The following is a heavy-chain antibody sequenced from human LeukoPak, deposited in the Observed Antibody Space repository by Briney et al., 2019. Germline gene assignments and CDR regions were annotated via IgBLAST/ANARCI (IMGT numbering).Heavy chain of an antibody. CDR2: IIPIFGTA. D-gene: IGHD3-10*01. Sequence: SVKVSCKASGGTFSSYAISWVRQAPGQGLEWMGGIIPIFGTANYAQKFQGRVTITADKSTSTAYMELSSLRSEDTAVYDCARVGTYYYGSGSYSGWFDPWGQGTLVTVSS. J-gene: IGHJ5*02. CDR3: ARVGTYYYGSGSYSGWFDP. CDR1: GGTFSSYA. V-gene: IGHV1-69*06.